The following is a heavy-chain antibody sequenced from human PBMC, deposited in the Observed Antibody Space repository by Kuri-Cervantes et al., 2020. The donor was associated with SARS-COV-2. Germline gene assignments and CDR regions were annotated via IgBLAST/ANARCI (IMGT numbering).Heavy chain of an antibody. CDR3: ARDSRYCSSTSCMNWFDP. J-gene: IGHJ5*02. CDR1: GGTFSSYA. CDR2: IIPIFGTA. Sequence: SVKVSCKASGGTFSSYAISWVRQAPGQGLEWMGGIIPIFGTANYAQKFQGRVTITANESTSTAYMELSSLRSEDTAVYYCARDSRYCSSTSCMNWFDPWGQGTLVTVSS. V-gene: IGHV1-69*13. D-gene: IGHD2-2*01.